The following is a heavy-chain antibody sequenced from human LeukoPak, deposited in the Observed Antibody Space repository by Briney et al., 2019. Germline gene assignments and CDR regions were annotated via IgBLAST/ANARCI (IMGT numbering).Heavy chain of an antibody. CDR1: GFTFSSYA. CDR2: ISGSGGST. V-gene: IGHV3-23*01. Sequence: PGGSLRLSCAASGFTFSSYAMSWVRQAPGKGLEWVSAISGSGGSTYYADSVKGRFTISRDNSKNTLYLQMNGLRAEDTAVYYCAHRMTTVTTARWYYFDYWGQGTLVTVSS. CDR3: AHRMTTVTTARWYYFDY. J-gene: IGHJ4*02. D-gene: IGHD4-17*01.